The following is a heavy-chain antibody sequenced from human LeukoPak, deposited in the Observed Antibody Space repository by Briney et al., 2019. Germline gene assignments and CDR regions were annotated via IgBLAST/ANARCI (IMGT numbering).Heavy chain of an antibody. J-gene: IGHJ4*02. V-gene: IGHV1-2*02. D-gene: IGHD1-1*01. CDR2: INPNSGGT. Sequence: ASVKVSCKASGSTFTGYYMHWVRQAPGQGLEWMGWINPNSGGTNYAQKFQGRVTMTRDTSITTAYLELSSLRSDDTAVYYCARDPTAGTGLFDYWGQGTLVTVSS. CDR3: ARDPTAGTGLFDY. CDR1: GSTFTGYY.